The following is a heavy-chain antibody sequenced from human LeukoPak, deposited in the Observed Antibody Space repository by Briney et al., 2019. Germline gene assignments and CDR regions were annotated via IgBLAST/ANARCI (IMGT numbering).Heavy chain of an antibody. CDR2: IYYSGST. CDR1: GGSISNYY. D-gene: IGHD6-19*01. V-gene: IGHV4-59*08. Sequence: SETLSLTCTVSGGSISNYYWWWIWQPPGKGLEWIGYIYYSGSTNYNPSLKSRVTISVDTSKNQFSLKLSSVTAADTAVYYCARRGYSSGWYYFDYWGQGTLVTVSS. CDR3: ARRGYSSGWYYFDY. J-gene: IGHJ4*02.